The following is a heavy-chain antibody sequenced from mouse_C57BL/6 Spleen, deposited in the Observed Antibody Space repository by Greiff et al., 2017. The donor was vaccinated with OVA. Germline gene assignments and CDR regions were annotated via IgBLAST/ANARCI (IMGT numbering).Heavy chain of an antibody. CDR1: GYAFTNYL. J-gene: IGHJ2*01. D-gene: IGHD2-5*01. V-gene: IGHV1-54*01. Sequence: QVQLQQSGAELVRPGTSVKVSCKASGYAFTNYLIEWVKQRPGQGLEGIGVINPGSGGTNYNEKFKGKATLTADKSSSTAYMQLSSLTSEDSAVYFCARGYSNYFDYWGQGTTLTVSS. CDR2: INPGSGGT. CDR3: ARGYSNYFDY.